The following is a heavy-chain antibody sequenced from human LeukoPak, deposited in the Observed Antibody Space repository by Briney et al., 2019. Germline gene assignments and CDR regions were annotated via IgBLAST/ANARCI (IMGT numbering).Heavy chain of an antibody. D-gene: IGHD4-17*01. Sequence: GGSLRLSCAASGFTFSSYWMSWVRQAPGKGLEWVANIKPDGSEKYCVDFVKGRFTISRDNAKNSLYLQMNSLRDEDTAVYYCAGGDFNDYGDYVDAFEIWGQGTMVTVSA. J-gene: IGHJ3*02. CDR1: GFTFSSYW. CDR2: IKPDGSEK. CDR3: AGGDFNDYGDYVDAFEI. V-gene: IGHV3-7*01.